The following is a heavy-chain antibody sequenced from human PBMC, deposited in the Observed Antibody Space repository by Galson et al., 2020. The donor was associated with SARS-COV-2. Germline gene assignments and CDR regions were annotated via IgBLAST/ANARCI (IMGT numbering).Heavy chain of an antibody. D-gene: IGHD3-10*01. CDR2: IYYSGST. J-gene: IGHJ5*02. Sequence: SETLSLTCTVSGGSISSSSYYWGWIRQPPVKGLEWIGSIYYSGSTYYNPSLKSRVTISVDTSKNQFSLKLSSGTAADTAVYYCAREPSGLWFGELYLPIKWFDRWGQGTLVTVSS. V-gene: IGHV4-39*07. CDR1: GGSISSSSYY. CDR3: AREPSGLWFGELYLPIKWFDR.